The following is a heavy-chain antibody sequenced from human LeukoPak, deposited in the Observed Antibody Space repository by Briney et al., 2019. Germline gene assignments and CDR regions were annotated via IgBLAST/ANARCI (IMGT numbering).Heavy chain of an antibody. CDR3: ARQRIAVTGESYRYYYGMDV. CDR2: IYPGDSDT. D-gene: IGHD6-19*01. CDR1: GYSFTTYW. J-gene: IGHJ6*02. Sequence: GESLKISCKGSGYSFTTYWIGWVRPMPGKGLEWMGIIYPGDSDTGYSPSFQGQVTISADKSITTAYLQWSSLKASDTARYYCARQRIAVTGESYRYYYGMDVWGQGTTVIVSS. V-gene: IGHV5-51*01.